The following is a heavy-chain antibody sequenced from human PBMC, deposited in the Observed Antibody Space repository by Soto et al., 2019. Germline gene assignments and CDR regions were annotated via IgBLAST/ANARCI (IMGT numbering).Heavy chain of an antibody. D-gene: IGHD1-7*01. V-gene: IGHV3-23*01. CDR1: GFTFRSYA. CDR2: ISGSGGST. J-gene: IGHJ4*02. Sequence: EVQLLESGGGLVQPGGSLRLSFAASGFTFRSYAMSWVRQAPGKGLEWVSAISGSGGSTYYADSVKGRFTISRDNSKNTLYLQMNSLRAEDTAVYYCAKDPLPNWNYYWGQGTLVTVSS. CDR3: AKDPLPNWNYY.